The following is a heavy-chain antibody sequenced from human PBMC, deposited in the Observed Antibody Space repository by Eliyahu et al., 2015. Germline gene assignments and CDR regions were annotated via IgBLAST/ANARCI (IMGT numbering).Heavy chain of an antibody. J-gene: IGHJ4*02. CDR1: GXTFTSYY. D-gene: IGHD6-6*01. CDR3: ASGSDMAARPLDY. CDR2: INPSSGST. Sequence: QVQLVQSGAEVKKPGASVKFSCKASGXTFTSYYMHWVRQAPGQGLEWMGIINPSSGSTSYAQKFQGRVTMTRDTSTSTAYMELSSLRSEDTAVYYCASGSDMAARPLDYWGQGTLVTVSS. V-gene: IGHV1-46*01.